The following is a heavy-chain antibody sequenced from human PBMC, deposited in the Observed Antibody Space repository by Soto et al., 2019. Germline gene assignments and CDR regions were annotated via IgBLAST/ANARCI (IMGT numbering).Heavy chain of an antibody. Sequence: QVQLQESGPGLVKPSETLSLTCTVSGGSISSYYWSWTRQPPGKGLEWIGYIYYSGSTNYNPSLKSRATISVDTPKTRFSRKRRSVTAADTAVYYWGRDSRFPLGARYSGGGMDVGGQGTTVTVSS. CDR1: GGSISSYY. V-gene: IGHV4-59*01. D-gene: IGHD2-15*01. CDR2: IYYSGST. CDR3: GRDSRFPLGARYSGGGMDV. J-gene: IGHJ6*02.